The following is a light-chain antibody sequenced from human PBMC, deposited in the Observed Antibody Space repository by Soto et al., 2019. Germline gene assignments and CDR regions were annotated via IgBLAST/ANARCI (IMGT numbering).Light chain of an antibody. CDR2: EGS. CDR3: CSYAGSGTYV. CDR1: RSDVGSYNL. Sequence: QSALTQPASVSASPGQSITISCTGTRSDVGSYNLGSWYQQHPGKAPKFMIYEGSKRHSGVSNRFSGSKSGNTASLTISGLQPEDEADYYCCSYAGSGTYVFGGGTKLTVL. V-gene: IGLV2-23*01. J-gene: IGLJ3*02.